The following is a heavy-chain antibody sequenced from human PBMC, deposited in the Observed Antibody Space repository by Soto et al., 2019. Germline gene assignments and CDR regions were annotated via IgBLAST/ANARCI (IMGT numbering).Heavy chain of an antibody. J-gene: IGHJ4*02. CDR2: ISSSSSYI. D-gene: IGHD3-10*01. Sequence: GSLRRPGTGSGFTFSSYSMNWVRQAPGKGLEWVSSISSSSSYIYYADSVKGRFTISRDNAKNSLYLQMNSLRAEDTAVYYCARETELLDLNYWGQGTLVTVSS. CDR1: GFTFSSYS. CDR3: ARETELLDLNY. V-gene: IGHV3-21*01.